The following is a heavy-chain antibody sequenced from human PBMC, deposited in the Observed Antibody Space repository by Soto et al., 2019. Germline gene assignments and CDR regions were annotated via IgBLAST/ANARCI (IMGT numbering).Heavy chain of an antibody. CDR2: IYYSGTT. CDR3: ARAPYRGTNSRGALDM. V-gene: IGHV4-30-4*01. CDR1: GDPISSGDYY. J-gene: IGHJ3*02. Sequence: QVQLQESGTGLVKPSQTLSLTCTVSGDPISSGDYYWSWIRQPPGKGLEWIGYIYYSGTTYYSPSLKSRVTMSVDTSKNQFSLKLSSVTAAHTAVYYCARAPYRGTNSRGALDMWGQGTMVTVSS. D-gene: IGHD2-8*01.